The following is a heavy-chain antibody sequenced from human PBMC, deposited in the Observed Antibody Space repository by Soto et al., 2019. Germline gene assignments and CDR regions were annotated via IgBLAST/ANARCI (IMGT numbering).Heavy chain of an antibody. D-gene: IGHD3-3*01. Sequence: ASVKVSCKASGYTFTNYCIIWVRQAPGQGLEWMGWISAYTGNTNYAQKFQGRVTVTTDTSTSTAYLEVRSLRSDDTAVYYCARSHYDFWRGYYCSYWGQGTLVTVSS. J-gene: IGHJ4*02. V-gene: IGHV1-18*01. CDR2: ISAYTGNT. CDR3: ARSHYDFWRGYYCSY. CDR1: GYTFTNYC.